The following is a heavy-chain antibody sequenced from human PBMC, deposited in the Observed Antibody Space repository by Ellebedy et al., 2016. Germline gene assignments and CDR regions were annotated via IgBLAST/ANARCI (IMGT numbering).Heavy chain of an antibody. CDR2: IKYDGSVK. D-gene: IGHD6-19*01. CDR3: AREGHSSGHAGDFDV. Sequence: GESLKISXTASGFNFGSYWMSWVRQAPGKGLEWVANIKYDGSVKYHADSVRGRFTISRDNAERSLYLQMNSLRAEDTAVYYCAREGHSSGHAGDFDVWGQGTLVTVSS. J-gene: IGHJ4*02. CDR1: GFNFGSYW. V-gene: IGHV3-7*01.